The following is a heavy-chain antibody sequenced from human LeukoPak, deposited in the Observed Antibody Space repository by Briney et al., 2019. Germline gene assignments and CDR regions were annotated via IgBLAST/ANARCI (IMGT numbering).Heavy chain of an antibody. D-gene: IGHD2-8*01. CDR1: GFTFSSYG. V-gene: IGHV3-30*02. J-gene: IGHJ4*02. Sequence: GSLRLSCAASGFTFSSYGMHWVRRAPGKGLEWVAFIRYDGSNKYYADSVKGRFTISRDNSKNTLYLQMNSLRAEDTAVYYCANDLGYCTNGVCGYFDYWGQGTLVTVSS. CDR2: IRYDGSNK. CDR3: ANDLGYCTNGVCGYFDY.